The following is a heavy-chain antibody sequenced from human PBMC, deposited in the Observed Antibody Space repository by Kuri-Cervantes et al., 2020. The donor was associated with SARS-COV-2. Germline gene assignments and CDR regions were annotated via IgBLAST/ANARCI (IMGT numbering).Heavy chain of an antibody. J-gene: IGHJ4*02. D-gene: IGHD5-12*01. Sequence: ASVKVSCKASGYPFTGFYLHWVRQTPGQGLEWMGWINPNSGGTNYAQKFQGRVTMTGDTSISTAYMELSRLRSDDTAVYYCAREAGTGVATNLPIDYWGQGTLVTVSS. CDR1: GYPFTGFY. V-gene: IGHV1-2*02. CDR2: INPNSGGT. CDR3: AREAGTGVATNLPIDY.